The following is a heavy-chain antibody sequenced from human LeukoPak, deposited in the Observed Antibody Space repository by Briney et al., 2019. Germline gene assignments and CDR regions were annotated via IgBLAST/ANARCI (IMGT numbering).Heavy chain of an antibody. J-gene: IGHJ4*02. Sequence: GGSLRLSCAASGFTFSNYGMHWVRQAPGKGLEWVAVVANDGRDKRYADSVKGRFTISRDNSKNTVYLQMNSLRAEDTAAYYCAKDLNVAAAGYYFDYWGQGTLVTVSS. CDR1: GFTFSNYG. CDR2: VANDGRDK. V-gene: IGHV3-30*18. D-gene: IGHD6-13*01. CDR3: AKDLNVAAAGYYFDY.